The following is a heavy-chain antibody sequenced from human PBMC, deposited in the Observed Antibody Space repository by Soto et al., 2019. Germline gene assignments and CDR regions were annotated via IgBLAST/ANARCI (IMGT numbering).Heavy chain of an antibody. J-gene: IGHJ3*02. CDR1: GFTFSDYY. D-gene: IGHD2-2*01. V-gene: IGHV3-11*01. CDR3: ASLSSSTHDAFDI. CDR2: ISSSGSTI. Sequence: PGGSLRLSCAASGFTFSDYYMSWIRQAPGKGLEWVSYISSSGSTIYYADSVKGRFTISRDNAKNSLYLQMNSLRAEDTAVYYCASLSSSTHDAFDIWGQGTMVTVSS.